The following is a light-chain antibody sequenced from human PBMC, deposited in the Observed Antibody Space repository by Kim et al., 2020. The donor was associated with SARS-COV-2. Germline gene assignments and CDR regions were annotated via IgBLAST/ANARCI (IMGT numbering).Light chain of an antibody. Sequence: DIQLTQSPSSLSASVGDRVTITCRATQGISSHLNWYQQKPGRAPKLLISAASTLQGGVSSRFSGSGSGTDFIPTISSLQPEDFATYSCQQIKITPFTFGQGTKLEIK. CDR3: QQIKITPFT. CDR2: AAS. V-gene: IGKV1-39*01. CDR1: QGISSH. J-gene: IGKJ2*01.